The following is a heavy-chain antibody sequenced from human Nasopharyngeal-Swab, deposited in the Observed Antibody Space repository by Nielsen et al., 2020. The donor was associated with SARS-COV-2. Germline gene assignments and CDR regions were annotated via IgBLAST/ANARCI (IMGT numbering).Heavy chain of an antibody. Sequence: ASVKVSCKASGYIFTDYYIHWVRQAPGQGLEWMGRIDPNTGGTSSAQIFQGRVTMTRDTSISTVYIEVTSLTSDDTAVYYCARALSGRTTFNCLGPWGQGTLVTVSS. D-gene: IGHD1-26*01. CDR3: ARALSGRTTFNCLGP. J-gene: IGHJ5*02. CDR2: IDPNTGGT. CDR1: GYIFTDYY. V-gene: IGHV1-2*06.